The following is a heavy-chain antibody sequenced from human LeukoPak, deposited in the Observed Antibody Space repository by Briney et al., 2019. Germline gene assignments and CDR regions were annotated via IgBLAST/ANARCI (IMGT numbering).Heavy chain of an antibody. Sequence: GGSLRLSCAASGFTFSDYYMSWIRQAPGKGLEWVSFISSSGSTIYYAASVKGLFTISRENAKNSLYLQMNSLRAEDTAVYYCARDSAGGSLALDYWGQGTLVTVSS. CDR3: ARDSAGGSLALDY. D-gene: IGHD1-26*01. J-gene: IGHJ4*02. CDR1: GFTFSDYY. V-gene: IGHV3-11*04. CDR2: ISSSGSTI.